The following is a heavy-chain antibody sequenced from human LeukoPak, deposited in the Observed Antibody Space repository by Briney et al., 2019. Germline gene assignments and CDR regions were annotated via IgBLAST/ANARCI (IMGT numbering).Heavy chain of an antibody. Sequence: PSETLSLTCTFSGVSISSDGYYWGWVRQPPGKGLEWIGYIYYSGSTNYNPSLKSRLTISIDTSENQLSLKLSSVTAADTAVYYCAREYSSSSGRRAFDIWGQGTMVTVSS. D-gene: IGHD6-6*01. CDR1: GVSISSDGYY. V-gene: IGHV4-61*08. J-gene: IGHJ3*02. CDR2: IYYSGST. CDR3: AREYSSSSGRRAFDI.